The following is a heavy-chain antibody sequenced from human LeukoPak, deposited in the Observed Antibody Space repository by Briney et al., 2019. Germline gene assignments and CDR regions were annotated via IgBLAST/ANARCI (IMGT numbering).Heavy chain of an antibody. J-gene: IGHJ4*02. CDR3: ARDIPPWYSGSSQDDY. CDR2: INPNSGGT. CDR1: GYTFTGYY. V-gene: IGHV1-2*02. Sequence: EASVKVSCKASGYTFTGYYMHWVRQAPGQGLEWVGWINPNSGGTNYAQKFQGRVTMTRDTSISTAYMELSRLRSDDTAVYSCARDIPPWYSGSSQDDYWGQGTLVTVSS. D-gene: IGHD1-26*01.